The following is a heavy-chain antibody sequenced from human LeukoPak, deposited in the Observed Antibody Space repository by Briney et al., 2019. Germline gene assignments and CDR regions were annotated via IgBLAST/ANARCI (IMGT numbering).Heavy chain of an antibody. CDR2: IKQDGSET. D-gene: IGHD2-15*01. V-gene: IGHV3-7*01. CDR1: GFTFSSYS. Sequence: PGGSLRLSCAASGFTFSSYSMSWVRQAPGKGLEWVANIKQDGSETYYVDSVKGRFTITRDNAKNSLYMQMNSLRSEDTAVYYCARDPTTRSLDYWGRGTLVTVSS. CDR3: ARDPTTRSLDY. J-gene: IGHJ4*02.